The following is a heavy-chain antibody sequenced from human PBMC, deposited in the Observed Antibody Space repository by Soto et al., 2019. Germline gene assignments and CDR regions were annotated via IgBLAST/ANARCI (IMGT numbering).Heavy chain of an antibody. J-gene: IGHJ4*02. V-gene: IGHV4-59*01. CDR2: IYYSGST. D-gene: IGHD3-16*01. CDR1: GGSISSYY. CDR3: ARAWGRVFDY. Sequence: QVQLQESGPGLVKPSETLSLTCTVSGGSISSYYWSWIRQPPGKGLEWIGYIYYSGSTNYNPSLKGRVTISGGTSKNQFSLKLSSVTAADTAVYYCARAWGRVFDYWGQGTLVPVSS.